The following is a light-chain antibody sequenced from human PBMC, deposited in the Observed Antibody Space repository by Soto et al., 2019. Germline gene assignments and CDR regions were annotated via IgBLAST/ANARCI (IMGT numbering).Light chain of an antibody. CDR3: QSYDSSLSGKV. V-gene: IGLV1-40*01. Sequence: QSVLTQPPSVSGAPGQRVTISCTGSSSNIGAGYEVHWYQQLPGTAPKLLIYGDRYRPSGVPDRFSGSKSGTSVSLAITGLQAEDEADYHCQSYDSSLSGKVFGGGTQLTVL. J-gene: IGLJ3*02. CDR2: GDR. CDR1: SSNIGAGYE.